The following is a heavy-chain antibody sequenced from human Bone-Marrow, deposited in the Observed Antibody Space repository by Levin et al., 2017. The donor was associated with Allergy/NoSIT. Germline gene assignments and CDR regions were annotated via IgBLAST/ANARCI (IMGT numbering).Heavy chain of an antibody. CDR3: ARGGVYSSYFSDL. CDR2: ISSSGKYI. J-gene: IGHJ4*02. V-gene: IGHV3-21*01. D-gene: IGHD6-6*01. Sequence: TGGSLRLSCEVSGFTFSRYHMNWVRQAPGKGLEWVSAISSSGKYIHYADSLEGRFTVSRDNAKDSLFLHVENVRHEDTAVYYCARGGVYSSYFSDLWGQGIQVTVSS. CDR1: GFTFSRYH.